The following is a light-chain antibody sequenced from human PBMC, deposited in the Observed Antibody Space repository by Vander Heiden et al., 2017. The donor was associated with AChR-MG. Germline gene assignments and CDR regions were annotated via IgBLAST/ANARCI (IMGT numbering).Light chain of an antibody. Sequence: QSALNQPVSVSGSPGQSITISCTGTSSDVGGYNYVSWYQQHPGKAPKLMIYEVSNRPSGVSNRFSGSKSGNTASLTISGLQAEDEADYYCSSYTSSSTLFGGGTKLTVL. CDR3: SSYTSSSTL. CDR2: EVS. V-gene: IGLV2-14*01. J-gene: IGLJ2*01. CDR1: SSDVGGYNY.